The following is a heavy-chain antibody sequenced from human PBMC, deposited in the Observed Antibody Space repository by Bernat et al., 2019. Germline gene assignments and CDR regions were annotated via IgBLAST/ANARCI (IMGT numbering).Heavy chain of an antibody. CDR3: AKDLSWNQVDY. Sequence: EVQLVESGGGLVQPGGSLRLSCAASGFTFSSNWMHWVRQAPGKALVWVSRINTDGTTINYADSVKGRFTISRDNAKNTLYLQMNSLRAEDTAVYYCAKDLSWNQVDYWGQGALVTVSS. CDR1: GFTFSSNW. V-gene: IGHV3-74*01. D-gene: IGHD1-1*01. CDR2: INTDGTTI. J-gene: IGHJ4*02.